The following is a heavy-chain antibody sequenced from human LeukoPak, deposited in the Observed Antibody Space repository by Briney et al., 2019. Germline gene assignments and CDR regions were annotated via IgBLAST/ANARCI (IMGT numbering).Heavy chain of an antibody. J-gene: IGHJ4*02. CDR3: ARVAVRGFDY. Sequence: SETLSLTCAVYGGSFSGYYWSWIRQPPGKGLEWIGEINHSGSTNYNPSLKSRVTISVDTPKNQFSLKLSSVTAADTAVYYCARVAVRGFDYWGQGTLVTVSS. CDR2: INHSGST. D-gene: IGHD3-10*01. CDR1: GGSFSGYY. V-gene: IGHV4-34*01.